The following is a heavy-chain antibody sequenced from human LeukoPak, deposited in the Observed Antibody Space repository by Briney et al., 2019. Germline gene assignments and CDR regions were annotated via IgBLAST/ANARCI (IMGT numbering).Heavy chain of an antibody. CDR2: INWNGGST. V-gene: IGHV3-20*01. Sequence: GGSLRLSCADSGFIFDDYGMRWVRQAPGKVLEWVSGINWNGGSTGYADSVKGRFTISRDNAKNSLYLQMNSLRAEDTALYHCARRDWDTAMIPRAFDFWGQGTMVTVSS. J-gene: IGHJ3*01. CDR3: ARRDWDTAMIPRAFDF. D-gene: IGHD5-18*01. CDR1: GFIFDDYG.